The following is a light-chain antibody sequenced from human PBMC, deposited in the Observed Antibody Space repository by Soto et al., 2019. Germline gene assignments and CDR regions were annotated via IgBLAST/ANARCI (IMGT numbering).Light chain of an antibody. V-gene: IGLV1-40*01. CDR3: QSYDSTLDARYV. J-gene: IGLJ1*01. CDR2: GDS. CDR1: SSNIGAGYD. Sequence: QSVLTQPPSVSGAPGQRVTISCTGSSSNIGAGYDVHWYQQRPGTAPKLLVFGDSHRPSGVPDRFSGSKSGTSASLAITGLQAEDEGDYYCQSYDSTLDARYVFGTGTKVTVL.